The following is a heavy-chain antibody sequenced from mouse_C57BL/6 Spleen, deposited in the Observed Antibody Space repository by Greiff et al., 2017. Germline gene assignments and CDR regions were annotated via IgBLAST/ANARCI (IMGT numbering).Heavy chain of an antibody. D-gene: IGHD2-5*01. CDR2: IDPANGNT. CDR1: GFNIKNTY. Sequence: EVQLQQSVAELVRPGASVKLSCTASGFNIKNTYMHWVKQRPEQGLEWIGRIDPANGNTKYAPKFQGKATLTADPSSNTAYLQRSSLTSEDTAIYYCARADYSNPRSRDYWGQGTSVTVSS. V-gene: IGHV14-3*01. CDR3: ARADYSNPRSRDY. J-gene: IGHJ4*01.